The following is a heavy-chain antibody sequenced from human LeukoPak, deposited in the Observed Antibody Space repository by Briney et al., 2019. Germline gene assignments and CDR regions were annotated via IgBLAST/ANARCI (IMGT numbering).Heavy chain of an antibody. CDR3: ARDLGVVIAHYYYYYMDV. V-gene: IGHV3-7*01. D-gene: IGHD3-22*01. Sequence: GGSLRLSCAAPGFTFSSYWMSWIRQAPGKGLEWVANIKQDGSEKYYVDSVKGRFTISRDNAKNSLYLQMNSLRAEDTAVYYCARDLGVVIAHYYYYYMDVWGKGTTVTVSS. CDR1: GFTFSSYW. CDR2: IKQDGSEK. J-gene: IGHJ6*03.